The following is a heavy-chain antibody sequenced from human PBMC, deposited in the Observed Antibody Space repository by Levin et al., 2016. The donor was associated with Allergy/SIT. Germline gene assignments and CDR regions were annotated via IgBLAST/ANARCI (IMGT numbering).Heavy chain of an antibody. J-gene: IGHJ3*01. CDR2: IWFEGSNK. D-gene: IGHD3-3*01. CDR1: GFSFSTYG. CDR3: ATSRTPQFGFGGFDV. V-gene: IGHV3-33*04. Sequence: GESLKISCAASGFSFSTYGMHWVRQAPGKGLEWVALIWFEGSNKYYAESVRGRFTISRDNSKNMLFLEMNSLKTEDTGLYYCATSRTPQFGFGGFDVWGQGTMVAVSS.